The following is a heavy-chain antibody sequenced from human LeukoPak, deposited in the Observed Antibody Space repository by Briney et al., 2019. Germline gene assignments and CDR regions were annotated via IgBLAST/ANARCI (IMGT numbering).Heavy chain of an antibody. J-gene: IGHJ4*02. CDR2: IYYSGST. CDR1: GASISTFS. D-gene: IGHD6-19*01. V-gene: IGHV4-59*01. Sequence: SETLSLTCTVSGASISTFSWSWIRQPPGKGLEWIGYIYYSGSTNYNPSLKSRVTISVDTSKNQFSLKLSSVTAADTAVYYCARDNPPQYNSGWFAYWGQGTLVSVSS. CDR3: ARDNPPQYNSGWFAY.